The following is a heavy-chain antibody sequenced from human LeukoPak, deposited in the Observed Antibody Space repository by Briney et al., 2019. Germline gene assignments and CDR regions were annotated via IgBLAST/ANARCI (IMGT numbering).Heavy chain of an antibody. CDR2: INSNSGGT. V-gene: IGHV1-2*02. CDR1: GYTFTGYY. J-gene: IGHJ5*02. D-gene: IGHD3-3*01. CDR3: ARGRFLEWFTLRFDP. Sequence: GASVKVSCKASGYTFTGYYLHWVRQAPGQGLEWMGCINSNSGGTNYAQKFQGRVTLTRDTSISTAYMELSSLRSDDTAVYYCARGRFLEWFTLRFDPWGQGTLVTVSS.